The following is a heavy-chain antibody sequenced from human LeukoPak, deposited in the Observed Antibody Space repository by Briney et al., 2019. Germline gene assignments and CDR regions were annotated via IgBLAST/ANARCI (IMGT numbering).Heavy chain of an antibody. D-gene: IGHD2-15*01. CDR1: GFTFSSYA. Sequence: GGSLRLSCAASGFTFSSYAMHWVRQAPGKGLEWVAVISYDGSNKYYADSVKGRFTISRDNSKNTLYLQMNSLRAEDTAVYYCAVVAATPYWGQGTLVTVSS. CDR3: AVVAATPY. CDR2: ISYDGSNK. V-gene: IGHV3-30-3*01. J-gene: IGHJ4*02.